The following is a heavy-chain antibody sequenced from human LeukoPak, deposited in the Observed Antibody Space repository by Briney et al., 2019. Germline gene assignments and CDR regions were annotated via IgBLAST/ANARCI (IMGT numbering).Heavy chain of an antibody. CDR3: ARENSNYPYYYYYMDV. CDR1: GFTFSSYW. Sequence: GGSLRLSCAASGFTFSSYWMSWVRQAPGKGLEWVANIKQDGSEKYYVDSVKGRFTISRDNAKNSLYLQMNSLRAEDTAVYYCARENSNYPYYYYYMDVWGKGTTVTVSS. D-gene: IGHD4-11*01. CDR2: IKQDGSEK. J-gene: IGHJ6*03. V-gene: IGHV3-7*01.